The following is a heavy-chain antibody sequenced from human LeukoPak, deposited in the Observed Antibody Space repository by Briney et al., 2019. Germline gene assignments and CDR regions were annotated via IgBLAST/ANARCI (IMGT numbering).Heavy chain of an antibody. J-gene: IGHJ5*02. V-gene: IGHV4-34*01. Sequence: PSETLSLTCAVYGGSFSGYYWSWIRQPPGKGLEWIGEINHSGSTNYNPSLKSRVTISVDTSKNQFSLKLSSVTAADTAVYYCARRPRGGYCSGGSCYKNWFDPWGQGTLVTVSS. D-gene: IGHD2-15*01. CDR3: ARRPRGGYCSGGSCYKNWFDP. CDR1: GGSFSGYY. CDR2: INHSGST.